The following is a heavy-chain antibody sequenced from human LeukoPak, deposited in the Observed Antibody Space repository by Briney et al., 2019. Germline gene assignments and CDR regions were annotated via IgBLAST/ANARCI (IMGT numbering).Heavy chain of an antibody. CDR3: ARGGGDCYSMTFFDY. CDR1: GYTFTTYG. Sequence: ASVKDSCKASGYTFTTYGIASVRQAPGQGLEWMGWICAYSCKTNYAQKIQDRVSMTTDPLTNPAYMELRRLRSDDTAVYYCARGGGDCYSMTFFDYWGQGTLVCVSS. D-gene: IGHD2-21*02. J-gene: IGHJ4*02. V-gene: IGHV1-18*01. CDR2: ICAYSCKT.